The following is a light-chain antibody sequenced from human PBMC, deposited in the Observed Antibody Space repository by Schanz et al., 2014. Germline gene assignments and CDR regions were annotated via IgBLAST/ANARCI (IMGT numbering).Light chain of an antibody. CDR1: KLGDKY. V-gene: IGLV3-1*01. CDR3: QSYDSRLSAWV. Sequence: SYELTQPPSVSVSPGQTASITCSGDKLGDKYACWYQQKPGQSPVLVIYQDSKRPSGIPERFSGSKSGTSASLAITGLQAEDEADYYCQSYDSRLSAWVFGGGTKLTVL. J-gene: IGLJ3*02. CDR2: QDS.